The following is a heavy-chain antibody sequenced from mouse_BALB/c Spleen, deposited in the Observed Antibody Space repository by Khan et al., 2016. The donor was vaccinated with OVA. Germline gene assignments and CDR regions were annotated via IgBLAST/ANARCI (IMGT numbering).Heavy chain of an antibody. J-gene: IGHJ3*01. CDR2: INPSNGYT. Sequence: QVQLQQSGAELARPGASVKMSCKASGYTFTSYTIHWIKLRPGQGLEWIGYINPSNGYTNYNQKFKDKATLTADKSSTTDYMQLSSLTSDDSEVYNCVRDGSYCRSDGWFAYGGQGTLVTVSA. V-gene: IGHV1-4*01. CDR3: VRDGSYCRSDGWFAY. CDR1: GYTFTSYT.